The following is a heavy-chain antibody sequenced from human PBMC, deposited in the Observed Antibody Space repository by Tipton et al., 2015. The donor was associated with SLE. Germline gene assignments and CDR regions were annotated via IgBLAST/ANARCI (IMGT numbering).Heavy chain of an antibody. CDR1: GGSISSGSYY. V-gene: IGHV4-61*02. Sequence: TLSLTCPVSGGSISSGSYYWSWIRQPAGQGLAWLGRIYTSGSTNSNPSLKSRVPISVYTSKNQFSLKLSSVTAADTAVYYCARGWELLDYWCQGTLVTVSS. D-gene: IGHD1-26*01. J-gene: IGHJ4*02. CDR2: IYTSGST. CDR3: ARGWELLDY.